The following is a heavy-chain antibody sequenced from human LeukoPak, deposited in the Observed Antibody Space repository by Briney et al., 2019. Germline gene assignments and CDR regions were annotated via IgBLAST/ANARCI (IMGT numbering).Heavy chain of an antibody. J-gene: IGHJ4*02. V-gene: IGHV3-7*01. CDR3: ARANMITFPGTFGY. CDR1: GFTFSSYW. D-gene: IGHD3-16*01. CDR2: IKQDGSEK. Sequence: PGGSLRLSCAASGFTFSSYWMSWVRQAPGKGLEWVANIKQDGSEKYCVDSVKGRFTISRDNAKNSLYLQMSSLRAEDTAVYYCARANMITFPGTFGYWGQGTLVTVSS.